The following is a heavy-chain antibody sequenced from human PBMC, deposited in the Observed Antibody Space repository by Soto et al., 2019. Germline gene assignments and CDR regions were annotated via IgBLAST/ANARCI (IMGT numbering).Heavy chain of an antibody. CDR1: GFTLRNYA. CDR3: AKAKNDYNWDNRPPFDY. CDR2: ISANDVGT. V-gene: IGHV3-23*01. Sequence: PXGSLILSCEASGFTLRNYAMALVRQAPGKGLEWVSLISANDVGTYYAESVKTRFTISTDQSRNAVYLQMDSLRADDTAIYYCAKAKNDYNWDNRPPFDYWGQGTLVTVSS. D-gene: IGHD1-20*01. J-gene: IGHJ4*02.